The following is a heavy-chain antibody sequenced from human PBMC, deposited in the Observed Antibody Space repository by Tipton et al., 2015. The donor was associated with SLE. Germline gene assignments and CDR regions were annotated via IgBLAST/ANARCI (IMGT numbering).Heavy chain of an antibody. CDR2: IHHSGRT. CDR3: ARQHSGGATDT. J-gene: IGHJ5*02. CDR1: GDSIGRYF. V-gene: IGHV4-59*12. D-gene: IGHD1-26*01. Sequence: TLSLTCTVSGDSIGRYFWSWIRQPPGKGLEWIGYIHHSGRTDYNPSLRSRVTISRDTSKNQFSLNVNSVTAADTAVYYCARQHSGGATDTWGQGTLVTVSS.